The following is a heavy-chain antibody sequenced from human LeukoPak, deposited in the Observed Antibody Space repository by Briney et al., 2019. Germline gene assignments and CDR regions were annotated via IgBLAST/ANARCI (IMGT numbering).Heavy chain of an antibody. J-gene: IGHJ4*02. V-gene: IGHV3-7*01. CDR2: IKQDGSEK. CDR1: GFTFSSYW. D-gene: IGHD2-2*02. CDR3: ARGAEVVPAAIDYFDY. Sequence: PGGSLRLSCAASGFTFSSYWMSWVRQAPGKGLEWVANIKQDGSEKYYVDSVKGRFTISRDNAKNSLYLQMNSLRAEDTAVYYCARGAEVVPAAIDYFDYWGQGTLVTVSS.